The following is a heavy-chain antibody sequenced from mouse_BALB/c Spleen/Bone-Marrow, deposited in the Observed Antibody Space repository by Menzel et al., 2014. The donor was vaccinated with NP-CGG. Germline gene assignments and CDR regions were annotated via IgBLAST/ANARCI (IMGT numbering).Heavy chain of an antibody. D-gene: IGHD1-2*01. CDR2: IYPGDGDT. V-gene: IGHV1-87*01. CDR1: GYTFTSYW. CDR3: ARSRTTATAMDY. J-gene: IGHJ4*01. Sequence: QVQLQQSGAELARPGASVKLSCKASGYTFTSYWIQWVKQRPGQGLEWIGAIYPGDGDTRYTQKFKGKATLTADKSSSTAYMQLSSLASEDSAVYYCARSRTTATAMDYWGQGTSVTVSS.